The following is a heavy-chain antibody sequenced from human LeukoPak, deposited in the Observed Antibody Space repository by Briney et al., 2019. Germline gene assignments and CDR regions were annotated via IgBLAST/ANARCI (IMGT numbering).Heavy chain of an antibody. V-gene: IGHV4-39*07. D-gene: IGHD6-13*01. CDR2: INHSGST. CDR3: ARMRRAAAAGNVPRYFDY. J-gene: IGHJ4*02. Sequence: KSSETLSLTCTVSGGSISSSSYYWGWIRQPPGKGLEWIGEINHSGSTNYNPSLKSRVTISVDTSKNQFSLKLSSVTAADTAVYYCARMRRAAAAGNVPRYFDYWGQGTLVTVSS. CDR1: GGSISSSSYY.